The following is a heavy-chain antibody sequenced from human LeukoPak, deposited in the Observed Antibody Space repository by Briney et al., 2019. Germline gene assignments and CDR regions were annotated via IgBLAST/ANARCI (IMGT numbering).Heavy chain of an antibody. CDR1: GFTFSSYW. V-gene: IGHV3-7*01. Sequence: GGSLRLSCAASGFTFSSYWMSWVRQAPGKGLEWVANIKQDGSEKYYVHSVKGRFTISRDNAKNSLYLQMNSLRAEDTAVYYCARVRRYSSSWGYYFDYWGQGTLVTVSS. J-gene: IGHJ4*02. CDR2: IKQDGSEK. CDR3: ARVRRYSSSWGYYFDY. D-gene: IGHD6-13*01.